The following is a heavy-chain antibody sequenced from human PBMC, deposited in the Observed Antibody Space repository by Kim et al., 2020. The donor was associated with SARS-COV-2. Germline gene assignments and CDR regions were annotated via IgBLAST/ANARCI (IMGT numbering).Heavy chain of an antibody. CDR3: TRRYSSSYRYYFDY. V-gene: IGHV3-73*01. J-gene: IGHJ4*02. Sequence: AASVKGRFTISRDDSKNTAYLQMNSLKTEDTAVYYCTRRYSSSYRYYFDYWGQGTLVTVSS. D-gene: IGHD6-6*01.